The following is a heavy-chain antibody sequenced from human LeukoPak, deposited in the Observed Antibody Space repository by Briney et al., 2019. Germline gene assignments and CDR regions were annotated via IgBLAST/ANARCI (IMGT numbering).Heavy chain of an antibody. D-gene: IGHD2-21*02. J-gene: IGHJ3*02. CDR1: GGSISSYY. CDR2: IYYSGST. Sequence: SETLSLTRTVAGGSISSYYWSWGRQPQGKGLEWNGYIYYSGSTNYNPSLKSRVTISVYTSKNQFSLKLSSVTAADTAVYYCARENDFDAFDIWGQGTMVTVSS. CDR3: ARENDFDAFDI. V-gene: IGHV4-59*01.